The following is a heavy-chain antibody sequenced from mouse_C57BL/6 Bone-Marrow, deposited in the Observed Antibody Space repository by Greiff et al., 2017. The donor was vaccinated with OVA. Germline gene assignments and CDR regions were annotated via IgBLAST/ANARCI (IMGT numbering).Heavy chain of an antibody. CDR2: INYDGSST. CDR3: ARANYYGSSNYAMDY. V-gene: IGHV5-16*01. J-gene: IGHJ4*01. Sequence: DVQLVESEGGLVQPGSSMKLSCTASGFTFSDYYMAWVRQVPEKGLEWVANINYDGSSTYYLDSLKSRFIISRDNAKNILYLQMSSLKSEDTATYYCARANYYGSSNYAMDYWGQGTSVTVSS. CDR1: GFTFSDYY. D-gene: IGHD1-1*01.